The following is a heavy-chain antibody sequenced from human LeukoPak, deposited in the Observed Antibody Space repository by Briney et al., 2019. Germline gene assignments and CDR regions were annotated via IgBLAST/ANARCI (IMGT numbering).Heavy chain of an antibody. CDR1: GYTFTGYY. CDR2: INPHSGDT. J-gene: IGHJ4*02. CDR3: ARSKKFCRGGSCDFDS. V-gene: IGHV1-2*06. Sequence: ASVKVSCKASGYTFTGYYIHWVRQAPGQGLEWMGRINPHSGDTNSAQKFQGRVTVTRDTSISTAYMELSRLTSDDTAVYFCARSKKFCRGGSCDFDSWGRGTLVTVSS. D-gene: IGHD2-15*01.